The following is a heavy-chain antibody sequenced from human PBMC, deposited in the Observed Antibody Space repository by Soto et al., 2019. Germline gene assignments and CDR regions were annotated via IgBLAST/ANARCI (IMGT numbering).Heavy chain of an antibody. J-gene: IGHJ6*02. CDR1: GSGFIRSG. Sequence: SVKVSCKASGSGFIRSGIQWVRQAHGQPLEWIGWIVVASGQTNYAQNFRGRVAITRDTSTATAYIGLTGLTSEDTAVYFCSADRPDIGVGWWVWGQGTTVTV. CDR2: IVVASGQT. CDR3: SADRPDIGVGWWV. D-gene: IGHD2-15*01. V-gene: IGHV1-58*02.